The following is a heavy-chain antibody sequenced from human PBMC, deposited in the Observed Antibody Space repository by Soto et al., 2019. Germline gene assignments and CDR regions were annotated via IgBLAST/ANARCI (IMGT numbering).Heavy chain of an antibody. D-gene: IGHD6-6*01. CDR2: TSYDENYK. V-gene: IGHV3-30*04. CDR3: ARQGGSSGIWYFDY. J-gene: IGHJ4*02. CDR1: GFTFSGYA. Sequence: QVQLVESGGGVVQPGRSLRLSCAASGFTFSGYAMHWVRQAPGKGLEWVAATSYDENYKYYADSVKGLFTISRDNSKNTLFLQMNSLRTEDTAVYYCARQGGSSGIWYFDYWGQGSLVTVSS.